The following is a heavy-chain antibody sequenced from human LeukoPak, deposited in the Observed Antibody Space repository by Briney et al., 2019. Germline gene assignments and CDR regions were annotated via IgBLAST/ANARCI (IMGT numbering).Heavy chain of an antibody. D-gene: IGHD5-24*01. Sequence: ASVKVSCKASGYTFTSYDINWVRQATGQGLGWMGWMNPNSGNTGYAQKFQGRVTMTRNTSISTAYMELSSLRSEDTAVYYCARVFRRGGYKSMGVGYWGQGTLVTVSS. CDR3: ARVFRRGGYKSMGVGY. V-gene: IGHV1-8*01. CDR2: MNPNSGNT. J-gene: IGHJ4*02. CDR1: GYTFTSYD.